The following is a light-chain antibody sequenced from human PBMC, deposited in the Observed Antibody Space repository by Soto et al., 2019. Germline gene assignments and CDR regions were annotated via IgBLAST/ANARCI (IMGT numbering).Light chain of an antibody. Sequence: QSALTQPPSASGSPGQSVTISCTGTSSDVGGYNYVSWYQQHPGKAPKLIIYEVSKWPSGVPDRFSGSKSGNTASLTVSGLQAEDEADYYCKSYGGGNNPVIFGGGTKVTVL. V-gene: IGLV2-8*01. CDR2: EVS. CDR1: SSDVGGYNY. J-gene: IGLJ2*01. CDR3: KSYGGGNNPVI.